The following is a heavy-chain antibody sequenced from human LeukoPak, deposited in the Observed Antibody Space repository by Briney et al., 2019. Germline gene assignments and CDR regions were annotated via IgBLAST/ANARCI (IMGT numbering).Heavy chain of an antibody. CDR2: ISGSGGST. D-gene: IGHD2-8*01. CDR1: GFTFSSYA. V-gene: IGHV3-23*01. J-gene: IGHJ4*02. CDR3: AKDSGGIGLMVYALGFDY. Sequence: GGSLRLSCAASGFTFSSYAMSWVRQAPGKGLEWVSAISGSGGSTYYADSVKGRFTISRDNSKNTLYLQMNSLRAEDTAVYYCAKDSGGIGLMVYALGFDYWGQGTLVTVSS.